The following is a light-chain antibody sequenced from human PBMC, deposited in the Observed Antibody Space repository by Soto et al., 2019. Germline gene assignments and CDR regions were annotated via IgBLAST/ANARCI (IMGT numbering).Light chain of an antibody. CDR1: QSVSSY. Sequence: EIVLTQSPATLSLSPGERATLSCRTSQSVSSYFAWYQQKPGRAPRLLIYDASNRATVIPARFIGGGSGTDFTLTISSLEPEDFAVYYCQQRSNWPITFGQGTRLEIK. V-gene: IGKV3-11*01. J-gene: IGKJ5*01. CDR3: QQRSNWPIT. CDR2: DAS.